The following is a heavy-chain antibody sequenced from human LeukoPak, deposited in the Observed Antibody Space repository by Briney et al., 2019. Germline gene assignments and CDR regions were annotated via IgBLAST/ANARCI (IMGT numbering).Heavy chain of an antibody. CDR1: GFTFSSNY. D-gene: IGHD3-10*01. V-gene: IGHV3-66*01. Sequence: GGSLRLSCAASGFTFSSNYMSWVRQAPGKGLEWVSLIYTDGRTFYEDSVKGRFTISRDNSKNTLSLPMNSLRGEDTAVYYCATLPLWFGELLSTSSQSYWGQGTLVTVSS. J-gene: IGHJ4*02. CDR3: ATLPLWFGELLSTSSQSY. CDR2: IYTDGRT.